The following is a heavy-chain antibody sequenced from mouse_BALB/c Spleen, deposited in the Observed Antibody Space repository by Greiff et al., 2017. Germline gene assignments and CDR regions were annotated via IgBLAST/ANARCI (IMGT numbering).Heavy chain of an antibody. V-gene: IGHV10-1*02. Sequence: GGGLVQPKGSLKLSCAASGFTFNTYAMNWVRQAPGKGLEWVARIRSKSNNYATYYADSVKDRFTISRDDSQSMLYLQMNNLKTEDTAMYYCVRLRGYAMDYWGQGTSVTVSS. CDR1: GFTFNTYA. CDR2: IRSKSNNYAT. CDR3: VRLRGYAMDY. J-gene: IGHJ4*01.